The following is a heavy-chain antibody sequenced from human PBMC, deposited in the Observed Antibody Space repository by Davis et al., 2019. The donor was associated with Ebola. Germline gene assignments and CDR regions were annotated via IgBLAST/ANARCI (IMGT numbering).Heavy chain of an antibody. J-gene: IGHJ5*02. CDR1: GYSFTSYW. V-gene: IGHV5-10-1*01. D-gene: IGHD1/OR15-1a*01. CDR2: IDPYDSYT. CDR3: ARDVLNSPEGMWFDP. Sequence: GESLKISCKGSGYSFTSYWITWVRQMPGKGLEWMGRIDPYDSYTNYSPSFQGHVTISADKSINTAYLQWSSLKASDTAMYYCARDVLNSPEGMWFDPWGQGTLVTVSS.